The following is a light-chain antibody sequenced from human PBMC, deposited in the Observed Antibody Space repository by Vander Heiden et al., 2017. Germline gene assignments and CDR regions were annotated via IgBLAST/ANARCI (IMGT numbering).Light chain of an antibody. J-gene: IGKJ4*01. Sequence: DFVMTQSPDSLAASLGERATISCKSSQSVLYSSNNKNYLAWYQQKPGHPPKLLIYWASTRESGVPDRFSGSGSGTDFTLTISSLKAEDVAVYYCHQYYTVPLTFGGGTKVEIK. CDR3: HQYYTVPLT. CDR2: WAS. CDR1: QSVLYSSNNKNY. V-gene: IGKV4-1*01.